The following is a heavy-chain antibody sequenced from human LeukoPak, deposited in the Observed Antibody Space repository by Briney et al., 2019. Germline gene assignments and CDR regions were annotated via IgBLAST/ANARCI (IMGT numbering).Heavy chain of an antibody. CDR1: GFTVSINY. Sequence: GGSLRLSCAASGFTVSINYMSWVRQAPGKGLEWVSVIYSGGSTHYADSVKGRFTISRHNSKNTLYLQMNSLRAEDTAVYYCARAIAVAGQYYFDYWGQGTLVTVSS. V-gene: IGHV3-53*04. CDR3: ARAIAVAGQYYFDY. CDR2: IYSGGST. J-gene: IGHJ4*02. D-gene: IGHD6-19*01.